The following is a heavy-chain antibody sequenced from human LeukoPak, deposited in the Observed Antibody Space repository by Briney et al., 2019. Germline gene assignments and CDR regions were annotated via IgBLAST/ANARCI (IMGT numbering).Heavy chain of an antibody. CDR2: ISAYNGDT. D-gene: IGHD6-19*01. V-gene: IGHV1-18*01. CDR3: ARDPSNSSGWRTWLDP. J-gene: IGHJ5*02. CDR1: GYTFTSHG. Sequence: ASVKVSCKASGYTFTSHGISWVRQAPGQGLEWMGWISAYNGDTNYAQNVQGRVTMTTDTSTSTAYMELRSLRSDDTAVYYCARDPSNSSGWRTWLDPWGQGTQLTVSS.